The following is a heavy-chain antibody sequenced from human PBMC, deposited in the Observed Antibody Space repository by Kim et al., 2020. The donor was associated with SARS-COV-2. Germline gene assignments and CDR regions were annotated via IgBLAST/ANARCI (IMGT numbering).Heavy chain of an antibody. Sequence: GGSLRLSCAASGFTFSSYAMYWVRQAPGKGLEWVAGISNDGSQKYYADSAKGRFTISRDRSKNTIYVQMDSLRPDDTAFYFCARRLYHHGGVYYPFDFSGQGTLVTVSS. D-gene: IGHD3-22*01. J-gene: IGHJ4*02. CDR1: GFTFSSYA. CDR3: ARRLYHHGGVYYPFDF. CDR2: ISNDGSQK. V-gene: IGHV3-30*04.